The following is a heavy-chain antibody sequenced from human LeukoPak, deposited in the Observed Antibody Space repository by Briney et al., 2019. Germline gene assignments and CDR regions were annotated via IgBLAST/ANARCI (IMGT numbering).Heavy chain of an antibody. CDR2: IKQDGSEK. J-gene: IGHJ3*02. V-gene: IGHV3-7*01. Sequence: QSGGSLRLSCAASGFTFSNYWMGWVRQAPGKGLEWVANIKQDGSEKRYVDPVKGRFTISRDNAKNSLYLQMNSLRAEDTGVYYCVRARILRFLEWEQDAFDIWGQGTMVTVSS. CDR1: GFTFSNYW. D-gene: IGHD3-3*01. CDR3: VRARILRFLEWEQDAFDI.